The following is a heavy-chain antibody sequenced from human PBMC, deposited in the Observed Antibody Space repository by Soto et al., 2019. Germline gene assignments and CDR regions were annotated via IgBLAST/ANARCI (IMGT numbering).Heavy chain of an antibody. V-gene: IGHV3-13*01. CDR3: ARDLYCSGGSCPFWD. CDR1: GFTFSTYD. D-gene: IGHD2-15*01. J-gene: IGHJ4*02. CDR2: IGTTGDT. Sequence: EVQLVESGGGLVQPGGSLRLSCAASGFTFSTYDMHWVRQATGKGLEWVSAIGTTGDTHYPDSVEGRFTISRENAKNSLYLQMNSLRAEDTALYYCARDLYCSGGSCPFWDWGQGTLVTVSS.